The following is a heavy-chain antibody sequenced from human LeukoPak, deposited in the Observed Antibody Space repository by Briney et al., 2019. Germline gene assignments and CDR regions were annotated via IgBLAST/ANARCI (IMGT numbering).Heavy chain of an antibody. J-gene: IGHJ4*02. Sequence: PSETLSLTCTVSGGSISSSSYYWGWIRQPPGKGLEWIGSIYYSGSTNYNPSLKSRVTISVDTSKNQFSLKLSSVTAADTAVYYCATVGGSGSYLAYWGQGTLVTVSS. D-gene: IGHD3-10*01. CDR1: GGSISSSSYY. V-gene: IGHV4-39*07. CDR3: ATVGGSGSYLAY. CDR2: IYYSGST.